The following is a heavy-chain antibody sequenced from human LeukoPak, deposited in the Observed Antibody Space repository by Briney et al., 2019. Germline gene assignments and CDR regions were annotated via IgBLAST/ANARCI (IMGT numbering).Heavy chain of an antibody. CDR2: IIPIFGIA. CDR1: GGTFSSYA. J-gene: IGHJ5*02. CDR3: ARAGSSLVWFDP. D-gene: IGHD6-6*01. V-gene: IGHV1-69*04. Sequence: GASVKVSCKASGGTFSSYAICWVRQAPGQGLEWMGRIIPIFGIANYAQKFQGRVTITSDKSTSTAYMELSSLRSEDTAVYYCARAGSSLVWFDPWGQGTLVTVSS.